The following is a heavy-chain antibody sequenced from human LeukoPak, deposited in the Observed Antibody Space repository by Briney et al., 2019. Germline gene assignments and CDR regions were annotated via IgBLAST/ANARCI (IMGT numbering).Heavy chain of an antibody. J-gene: IGHJ6*03. V-gene: IGHV3-21*04. Sequence: PGGSLRLSCAASGFNLSSYTMNWVRQAPGKGLEWVSSISSSSTYIYYADSMKGRFTISRDNAKNSLYLQMNSLRAEDTALYYCARDVSSSGWFGKYYYYYMDVWGKGTTVTVSS. CDR2: ISSSSTYI. D-gene: IGHD6-19*01. CDR1: GFNLSSYT. CDR3: ARDVSSSGWFGKYYYYYMDV.